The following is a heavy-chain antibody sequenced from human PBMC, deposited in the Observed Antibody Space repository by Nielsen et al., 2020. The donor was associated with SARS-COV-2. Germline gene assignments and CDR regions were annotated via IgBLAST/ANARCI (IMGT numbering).Heavy chain of an antibody. Sequence: SETLSLTCAVYGGSFSGYYWSWIRQPPGKGLEWIGEINHSGSTNYNPSLKSPVTISVDTSKNQFSLKLSSVTAADTAVYYCARGRIYSSSWYAKGILFDYWGQGTLVTVSS. V-gene: IGHV4-34*01. D-gene: IGHD6-13*01. CDR2: INHSGST. J-gene: IGHJ4*02. CDR1: GGSFSGYY. CDR3: ARGRIYSSSWYAKGILFDY.